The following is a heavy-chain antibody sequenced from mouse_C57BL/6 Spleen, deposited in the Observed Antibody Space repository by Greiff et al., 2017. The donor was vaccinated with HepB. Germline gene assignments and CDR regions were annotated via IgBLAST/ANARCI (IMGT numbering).Heavy chain of an antibody. CDR2: ISGGGGNT. CDR1: GFTFSSYT. J-gene: IGHJ3*01. V-gene: IGHV5-9*01. Sequence: DVKLVESGGGLVKPGGSLKLSCAASGFTFSSYTMSWVRQTPEKRLEWVATISGGGGNTYYPDSVKGRFTISRDNAKNTLYLQMSSLRSEDTALYYCARQNGNSAWFAYWGQGTLVTVSA. D-gene: IGHD2-1*01. CDR3: ARQNGNSAWFAY.